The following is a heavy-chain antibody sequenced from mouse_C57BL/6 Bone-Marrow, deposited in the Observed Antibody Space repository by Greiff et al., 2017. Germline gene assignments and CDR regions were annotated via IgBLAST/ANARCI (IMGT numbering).Heavy chain of an antibody. V-gene: IGHV5-4*01. Sequence: EVKLMESGGGLVKPGGSLKLSCAASGFTFSSYAMSWVRQTPEKRLEWVATISDGGSYTYYPDNVKGRFTISRDNAKNNLYLQMSHLKSEDTAMYYCARDDYYDYDAWFAYWGQGTLVTVSA. D-gene: IGHD2-4*01. CDR1: GFTFSSYA. J-gene: IGHJ3*01. CDR3: ARDDYYDYDAWFAY. CDR2: ISDGGSYT.